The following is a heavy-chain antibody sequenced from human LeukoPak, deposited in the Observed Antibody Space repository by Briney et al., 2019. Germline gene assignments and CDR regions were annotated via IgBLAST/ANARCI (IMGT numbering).Heavy chain of an antibody. Sequence: SETLSLTCAVSGGSISSGGYSWSWIRQPPGKGLEWIGYIYHSGSTYYNPSLKSRVTISVDTSKNQFSLKLSSVTAADTAVYYCAREVRNYGSGSYCDVWGQGTTVTVSS. J-gene: IGHJ6*02. V-gene: IGHV4-30-2*01. CDR3: AREVRNYGSGSYCDV. D-gene: IGHD3-10*01. CDR1: GGSISSGGYS. CDR2: IYHSGST.